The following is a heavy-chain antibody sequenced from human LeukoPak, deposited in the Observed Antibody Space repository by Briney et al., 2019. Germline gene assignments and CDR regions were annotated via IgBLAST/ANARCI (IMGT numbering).Heavy chain of an antibody. Sequence: SETLSLTCTVSGGSIISSSYYWGWIRQPPGKGLDWIGSIYYSGSTYYNPSLKSRVTISVDTSKNQFSLKLSSVTAADTAVYYCARDMVRDRWFDPWGQGTLVTVSS. V-gene: IGHV4-39*02. J-gene: IGHJ5*02. CDR1: GGSIISSSYY. D-gene: IGHD3-10*01. CDR3: ARDMVRDRWFDP. CDR2: IYYSGST.